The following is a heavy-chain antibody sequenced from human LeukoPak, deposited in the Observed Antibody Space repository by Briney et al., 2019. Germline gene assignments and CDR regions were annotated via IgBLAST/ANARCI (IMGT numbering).Heavy chain of an antibody. V-gene: IGHV6-1*01. Sequence: QTLSLTCAISGDIVSSNSAARNWIRQSPSRGLEWLGRTYYRSKWYNDYPVSVKSRITINPDTSKNQFSLQLNSVTPEDTAVYYCASGYSSSWYAYDYWGQGTLVTVSS. CDR1: GDIVSSNSAA. CDR2: TYYRSKWYN. J-gene: IGHJ4*02. D-gene: IGHD6-13*01. CDR3: ASGYSSSWYAYDY.